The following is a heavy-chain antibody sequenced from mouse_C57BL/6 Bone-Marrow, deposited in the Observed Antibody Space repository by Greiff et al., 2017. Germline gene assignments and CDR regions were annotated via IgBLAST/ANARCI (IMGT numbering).Heavy chain of an antibody. CDR1: GYAFTNYL. CDR2: INPGSGGT. Sequence: QVQLQQSGAELVRPGTSVKVSCKASGYAFTNYLIEWVKQRPGQGLEWIGVINPGSGGTNYNEKFKGKATLTADKSSSTAYMQLSSLTSEDSAVYFCAREALYYGYDGGASWFAYWGQGTLVTVSA. V-gene: IGHV1-54*01. CDR3: AREALYYGYDGGASWFAY. D-gene: IGHD2-2*01. J-gene: IGHJ3*01.